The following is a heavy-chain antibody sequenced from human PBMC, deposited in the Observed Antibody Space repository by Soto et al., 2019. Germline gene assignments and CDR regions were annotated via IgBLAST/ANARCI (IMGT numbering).Heavy chain of an antibody. D-gene: IGHD6-13*01. CDR3: AAELPPGIAHENYYYYGMDV. CDR2: IVVGSGNT. J-gene: IGHJ6*02. V-gene: IGHV1-58*01. CDR1: GFTFTSSA. Sequence: GASVKVSCKASGFTFTSSAVQWVRQARGQRLEWIGWIVVGSGNTNYAQKFQERVTITRDMSTSTAYMELSSLRSEDTAVYYCAAELPPGIAHENYYYYGMDVWGQGTTVTVSS.